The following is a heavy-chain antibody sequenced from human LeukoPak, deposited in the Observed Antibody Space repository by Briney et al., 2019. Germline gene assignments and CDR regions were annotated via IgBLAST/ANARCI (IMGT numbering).Heavy chain of an antibody. D-gene: IGHD3-16*02. J-gene: IGHJ4*02. Sequence: SLRLSCAASGFTFDDYAMYWVRQAPGKGLEWVSGISWNSGSIGYADSVKGRFAISRDNAKNSLYLQMDSLRAEDTALYYCAKAVWGSYRLFSFDYWGQGTLVTVSS. CDR1: GFTFDDYA. V-gene: IGHV3-9*01. CDR3: AKAVWGSYRLFSFDY. CDR2: ISWNSGSI.